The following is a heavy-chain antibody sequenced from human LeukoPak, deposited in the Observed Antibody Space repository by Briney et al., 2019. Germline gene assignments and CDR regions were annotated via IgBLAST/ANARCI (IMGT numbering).Heavy chain of an antibody. Sequence: SETLSLTCTVSGGSISSGGYYWSWIRQRPGEGLEWIGYIYYNGNAYYNPSLRSRVTISVDTSKNQFSLKLNSVTVADTAVYYCARELGGGIDVWGQGTTVIVS. CDR3: ARELGGGIDV. V-gene: IGHV4-31*03. CDR2: IYYNGNA. CDR1: GGSISSGGYY. J-gene: IGHJ6*02. D-gene: IGHD1-26*01.